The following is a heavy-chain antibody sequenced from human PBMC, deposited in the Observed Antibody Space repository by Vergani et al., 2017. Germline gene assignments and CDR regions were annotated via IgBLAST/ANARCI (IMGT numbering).Heavy chain of an antibody. J-gene: IGHJ1*01. CDR3: ATVYADYYDSSGDCDYFQH. D-gene: IGHD3-22*01. CDR2: FDPEDGET. V-gene: IGHV1-24*01. CDR1: GYTLTELV. Sequence: QVQLVQSGAEVKKPGASVKVSCKVSGYTLTELVMHWVRQAPGKGLEWMGGFDPEDGETINAQKFPGRVTMTEDTSTDTAYMELSSLRSEDTAVYYCATVYADYYDSSGDCDYFQHWGQGALVTVSS.